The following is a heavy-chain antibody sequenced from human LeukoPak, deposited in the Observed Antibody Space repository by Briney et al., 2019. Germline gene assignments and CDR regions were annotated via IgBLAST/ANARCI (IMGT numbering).Heavy chain of an antibody. CDR3: ARDLGIRVAGPFFDY. V-gene: IGHV3-21*01. D-gene: IGHD6-19*01. CDR2: ISSSSSYI. Sequence: GGSLRLSCAASGFTFGTYSMNWVRQVPGKGLEWVSSISSSSSYIFYADSVQGRFTISRDNAKNSLYLQMNSLRAEDTAVYYCARDLGIRVAGPFFDYWGQGTLVTVSS. CDR1: GFTFGTYS. J-gene: IGHJ4*02.